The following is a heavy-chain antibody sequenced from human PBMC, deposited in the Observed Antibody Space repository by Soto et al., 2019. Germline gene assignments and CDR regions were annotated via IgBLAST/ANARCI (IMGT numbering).Heavy chain of an antibody. CDR2: SNPGDGST. D-gene: IGHD3-10*02. J-gene: IGHJ4*02. CDR1: GYTFTTYY. Sequence: SVQVSCKASGYTFTTYYMHWVRQAPGQGLEWMGISNPGDGSTRYAQKFQGRVTMTSDTSTSTVYMELSSLRSEDTAIYYCARSYVQRGPSYFWSQGALV. V-gene: IGHV1-46*01. CDR3: ARSYVQRGPSYF.